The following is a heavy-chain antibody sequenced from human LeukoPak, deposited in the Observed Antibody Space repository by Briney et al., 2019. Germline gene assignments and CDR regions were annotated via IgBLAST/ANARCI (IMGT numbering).Heavy chain of an antibody. Sequence: GGSLRLSCAASGFTVSSNYMSWVRQAPGKGLEWVSVIYSGGSTYYADSVKGRFTISRDNSKNTLYLQMNSLRAEDTAVYYCARPPGGSGSYSDYWGQGTLVTVSS. CDR3: ARPPGGSGSYSDY. D-gene: IGHD1-26*01. J-gene: IGHJ4*02. CDR1: GFTVSSNY. V-gene: IGHV3-66*04. CDR2: IYSGGST.